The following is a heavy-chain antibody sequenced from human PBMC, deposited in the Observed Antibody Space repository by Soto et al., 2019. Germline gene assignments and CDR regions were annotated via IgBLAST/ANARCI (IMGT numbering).Heavy chain of an antibody. V-gene: IGHV1-69*13. J-gene: IGHJ4*02. CDR1: GGTFSSYA. CDR3: ARGVDGYNTIDY. CDR2: IIPIFGTA. D-gene: IGHD5-12*01. Sequence: SVKVSCKASGGTFSSYAISWVRQAPGQGLEWMGGIIPIFGTANYAQKFQGRVTITADESTSIAYMELSSLRSEDTAVYYCARGVDGYNTIDYWGQGTLVTVSS.